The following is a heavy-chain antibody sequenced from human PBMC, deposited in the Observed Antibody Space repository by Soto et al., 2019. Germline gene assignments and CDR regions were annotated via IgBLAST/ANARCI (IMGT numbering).Heavy chain of an antibody. CDR3: ARGTGRDYDPFDY. D-gene: IGHD4-17*01. V-gene: IGHV4-59*01. CDR2: IYYSGST. Sequence: SETLSLTCTVSGGSISSYYWSWIRQPPGKGLEWIGYIYYSGSTNYNPSLKSRVTISVDTSKNQFSLKLSSVTAADTAVYYCARGTGRDYDPFDYWGQGTLGTVSS. J-gene: IGHJ4*02. CDR1: GGSISSYY.